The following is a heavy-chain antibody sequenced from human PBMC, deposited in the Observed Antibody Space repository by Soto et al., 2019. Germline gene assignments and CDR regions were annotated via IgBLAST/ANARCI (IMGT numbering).Heavy chain of an antibody. Sequence: SENLSLTCTVSGGSISRGGYYWSWIRQHPGKGLEWIGYIYYSGSTYYNPSLKSRVTISVGTSKNQFSLKLSSVTAADTAVYYFASRPRNRDFDYWCQGTLLTVSS. CDR2: IYYSGST. CDR3: ASRPRNRDFDY. J-gene: IGHJ4*02. CDR1: GGSISRGGYY. V-gene: IGHV4-31*03.